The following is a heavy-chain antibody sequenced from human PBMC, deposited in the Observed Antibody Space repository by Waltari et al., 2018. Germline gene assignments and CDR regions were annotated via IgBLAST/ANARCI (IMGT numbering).Heavy chain of an antibody. Sequence: EVQLVESGGGLVQPGGSLRLSCAASGFTFSSYAMSWVRQAPGKGLEWVSAISGRGGSTYYADSVKGRFTISRDNSKNTLYLQMNSLRAEDTAVYYCAKDATQEYYYDSSGYWTHAFDIWGQGTMVTVSS. CDR1: GFTFSSYA. V-gene: IGHV3-23*04. D-gene: IGHD3-22*01. CDR2: ISGRGGST. J-gene: IGHJ3*02. CDR3: AKDATQEYYYDSSGYWTHAFDI.